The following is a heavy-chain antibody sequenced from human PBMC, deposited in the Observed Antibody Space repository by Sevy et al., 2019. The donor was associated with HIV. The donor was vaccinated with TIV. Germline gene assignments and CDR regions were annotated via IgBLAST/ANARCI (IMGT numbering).Heavy chain of an antibody. J-gene: IGHJ5*02. D-gene: IGHD4-4*01. CDR1: GDSINSGDYY. V-gene: IGHV4-31*03. Sequence: SETLSLTCTVSGDSINSGDYYWSWIRQHPGKGLEWIGKTYYTGTTYYNPSLKSRLRISVERSENTLSLSLRSVTAADTAVYYCARTTVTTLSSARNNWFDPWGQGTLVTVSS. CDR3: ARTTVTTLSSARNNWFDP. CDR2: TYYTGTT.